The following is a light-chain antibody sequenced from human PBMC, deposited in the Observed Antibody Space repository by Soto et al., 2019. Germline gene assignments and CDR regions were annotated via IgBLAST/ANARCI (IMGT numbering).Light chain of an antibody. CDR1: QSVSSN. CDR2: SAS. Sequence: EIVMTQSPATLSVSPGERATLSCRASQSVSSNLAWYQQKPGQAPRLLIYSASTRATGIPARFSGSGSGTEFTLTISGLQSEDFAVYYCQQYNNWPPWTCGQGTKVEIK. J-gene: IGKJ1*01. CDR3: QQYNNWPPWT. V-gene: IGKV3D-15*01.